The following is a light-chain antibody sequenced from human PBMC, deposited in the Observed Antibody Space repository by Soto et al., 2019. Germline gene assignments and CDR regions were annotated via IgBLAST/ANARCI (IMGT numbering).Light chain of an antibody. V-gene: IGKV1-39*01. CDR2: AAS. Sequence: DIQMTHSPASLSASPLYIATSTFRASQSIIIYLDWYQQRPGQAPKLLIYAASTVQRGVPSRFSGSGFGTEFTLTISSLQPEDFATYYCQKSHSTPLNFGGGTKVDIK. CDR3: QKSHSTPLN. CDR1: QSIIIY. J-gene: IGKJ4*01.